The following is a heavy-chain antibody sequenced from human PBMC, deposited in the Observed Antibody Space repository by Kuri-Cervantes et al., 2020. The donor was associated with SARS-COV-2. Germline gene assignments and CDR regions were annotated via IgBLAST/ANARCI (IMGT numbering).Heavy chain of an antibody. V-gene: IGHV3-30-3*01. CDR3: ARDRVGVPDY. Sequence: GGSLRLSCAASGFTFSSYAIHWVRQAPGKGLEWVAIISYDGSNTYYADSVKGRFTISRDNSKNTLYLQMNSPRTEDTAIYYCARDRVGVPDYWGQGTLVTVSS. D-gene: IGHD2-21*01. CDR1: GFTFSSYA. J-gene: IGHJ4*02. CDR2: ISYDGSNT.